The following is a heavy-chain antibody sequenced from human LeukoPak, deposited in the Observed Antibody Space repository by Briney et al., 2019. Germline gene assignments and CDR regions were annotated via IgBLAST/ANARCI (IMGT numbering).Heavy chain of an antibody. D-gene: IGHD4-17*01. CDR1: GGSFSGYY. V-gene: IGHV4-34*01. J-gene: IGHJ5*02. Sequence: PSETLSLTCAVYGGSFSGYYWSWIRQPPGKGLEWIGEINHSGSTNYNPSLKSRVTISVDTSKNQFSLKLSSVTAADTAVYYCASDFYGDYDHWGQGTLVTVSS. CDR3: ASDFYGDYDH. CDR2: INHSGST.